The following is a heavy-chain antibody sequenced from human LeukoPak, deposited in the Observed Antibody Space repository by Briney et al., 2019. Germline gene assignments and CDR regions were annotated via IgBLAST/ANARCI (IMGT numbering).Heavy chain of an antibody. V-gene: IGHV4-59*12. D-gene: IGHD4-17*01. CDR3: ARLARRRNDYGDRWWAFDI. CDR1: GVSMSGAY. Sequence: PSETLSLTCTVSGVSMSGAYWSWIRQPPGKGLEWIGYVFFAGNTNYNPSLSSRLTISVDTSRSQFSLKLNSVTAADTAVYYCARLARRRNDYGDRWWAFDIWGQGTMVTVSS. J-gene: IGHJ3*02. CDR2: VFFAGNT.